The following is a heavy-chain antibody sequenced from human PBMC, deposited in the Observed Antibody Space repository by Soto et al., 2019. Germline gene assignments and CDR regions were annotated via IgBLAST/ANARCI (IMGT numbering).Heavy chain of an antibody. J-gene: IGHJ6*02. CDR3: AREGYMKIFGVVILVYYYYGMDV. Sequence: SETLSLTCAVSGYSISSGYYWGWIRQPPGKGLEWIGSIYHSGSTYYNPSLKSRATISVDTSKNQYSLKLRSVTAADTDVYYCAREGYMKIFGVVILVYYYYGMDVWGQGTTATVS. CDR1: GYSISSGYY. V-gene: IGHV4-38-2*02. D-gene: IGHD3-3*01. CDR2: IYHSGST.